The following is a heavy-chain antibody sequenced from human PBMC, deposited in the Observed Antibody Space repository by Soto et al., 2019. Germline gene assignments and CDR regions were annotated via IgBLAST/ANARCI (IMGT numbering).Heavy chain of an antibody. CDR3: ARMDSSALGLDY. CDR2: IYPGDSDT. Sequence: VESLKISCKGSGYSFTSNWIGWVRQMPGKGLEWMGIIYPGDSDTRYSPPFQGQVTISADKSISTAYLQWSRLKASDSAMYYCARMDSSALGLDYWGQGTLLTVSS. D-gene: IGHD3-22*01. J-gene: IGHJ4*02. CDR1: GYSFTSNW. V-gene: IGHV5-51*01.